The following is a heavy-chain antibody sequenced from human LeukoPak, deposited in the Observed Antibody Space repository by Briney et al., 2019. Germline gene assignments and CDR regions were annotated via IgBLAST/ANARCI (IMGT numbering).Heavy chain of an antibody. Sequence: PGGSLRLSCAASGFTFSGYTRGWVRPAPGKGREGGSDISGSGGGTYYTDSVRGRFTSSTDNTKNTLYLQMNSLRAEDTAVYYCAKWRDDILTGYSYYFDYWGQGTLVTVSS. CDR3: AKWRDDILTGYSYYFDY. D-gene: IGHD3-9*01. CDR1: GFTFSGYT. J-gene: IGHJ4*02. V-gene: IGHV3-23*01. CDR2: ISGSGGGT.